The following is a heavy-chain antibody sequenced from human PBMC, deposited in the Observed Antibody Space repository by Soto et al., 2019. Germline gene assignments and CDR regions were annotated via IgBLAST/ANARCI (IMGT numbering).Heavy chain of an antibody. CDR3: ARDVGGSTQSFDY. V-gene: IGHV4-31*03. D-gene: IGHD3-10*01. CDR2: IYYSGST. J-gene: IGHJ4*02. CDR1: GGSISSGGYY. Sequence: SETLSLTCTVSGGSISSGGYYWSWIRQHPGKGLEWIGYIYYSGSTDYNPSLKSRVIISVDTSKNQFSLKLSSVTAADTAVYYCARDVGGSTQSFDYWGQGTLVTVSS.